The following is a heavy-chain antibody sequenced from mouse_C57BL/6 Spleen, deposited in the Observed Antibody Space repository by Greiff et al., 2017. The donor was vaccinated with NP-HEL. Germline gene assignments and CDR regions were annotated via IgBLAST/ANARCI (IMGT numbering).Heavy chain of an antibody. CDR3: TTWLRGY. CDR1: GFNIKDDY. D-gene: IGHD2-2*01. J-gene: IGHJ2*01. V-gene: IGHV14-4*01. CDR2: IDPENGDT. Sequence: VQLKESGAELVRPGASVKLSCTASGFNIKDDYMHWVKQRPEQGLEWIGWIDPENGDTEYASKFQGKATITADTSSNTAYLQLSSLTSEDTAVYYCTTWLRGYWGQGTTLTVSS.